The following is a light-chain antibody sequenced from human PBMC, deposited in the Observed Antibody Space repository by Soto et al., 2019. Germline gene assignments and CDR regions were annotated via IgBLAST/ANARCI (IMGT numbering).Light chain of an antibody. Sequence: EIVLTQSPATLSLSPGERATLSCRASQSVSSYLAWYQQKPGKAPRLLINDASNRATGVPARFSGSGSGTAGSLTISSLEPEDFAVYSWHQRSNWPRTFGGGTKVEIK. J-gene: IGKJ4*01. CDR3: HQRSNWPRT. CDR2: DAS. CDR1: QSVSSY. V-gene: IGKV3-11*01.